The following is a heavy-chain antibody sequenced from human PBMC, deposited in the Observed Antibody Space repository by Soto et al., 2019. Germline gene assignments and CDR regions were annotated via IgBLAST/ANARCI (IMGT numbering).Heavy chain of an antibody. J-gene: IGHJ4*02. CDR2: INHSGSI. CDR3: AKDPGVTTFFPYYFDY. V-gene: IGHV4-34*01. CDR1: IGSFSGYY. D-gene: IGHD4-17*01. Sequence: SETLSLTCAVYIGSFSGYYWSWVRQPPGKGLEWIGEINHSGSINYNPSLKSRVSISVDTSKNQFSLKLSSVTAADTAVYYCAKDPGVTTFFPYYFDYWGQGTLVTVSS.